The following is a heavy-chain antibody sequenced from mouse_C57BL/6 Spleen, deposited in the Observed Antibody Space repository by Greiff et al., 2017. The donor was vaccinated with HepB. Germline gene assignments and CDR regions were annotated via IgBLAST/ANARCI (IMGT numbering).Heavy chain of an antibody. CDR3: ARVLWSYFDY. V-gene: IGHV3-6*01. CDR2: ISYDGSN. D-gene: IGHD1-1*02. Sequence: EVQLVESGPGLVKPSQSLSLTCSVTGYSITSGYYWNWIRQFPGNKLEWMGYISYDGSNNYNPSLKNRISITRDTSKNQFFLKLNSVTTEDTATYYYARVLWSYFDYWGQGTTLTVSS. CDR1: GYSITSGYY. J-gene: IGHJ2*01.